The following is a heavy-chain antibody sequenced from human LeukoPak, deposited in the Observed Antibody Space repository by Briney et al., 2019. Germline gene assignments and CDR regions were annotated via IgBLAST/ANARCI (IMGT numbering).Heavy chain of an antibody. D-gene: IGHD6-6*01. CDR3: ARGSWQLVVGFDY. J-gene: IGHJ4*02. CDR1: GGSISSYY. V-gene: IGHV4-59*01. CDR2: IYYSGST. Sequence: SETLSLTCTVSGGSISSYYWSWIRQPPGKGLEWIGYIYYSGSTNYNPSLKSRVTISVDTSKNKFSLKLSSVTAADTAVYYCARGSWQLVVGFDYWGQGTLVTVSS.